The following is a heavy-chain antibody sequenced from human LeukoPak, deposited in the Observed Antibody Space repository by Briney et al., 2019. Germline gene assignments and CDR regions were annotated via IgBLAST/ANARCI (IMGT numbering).Heavy chain of an antibody. J-gene: IGHJ5*02. CDR2: INLNSGGT. D-gene: IGHD1-26*01. V-gene: IGHV1-2*02. CDR3: ARDNSVGDYAWWFDP. CDR1: GYTFTGYY. Sequence: ASLKVSCKASGYTFTGYYMHWVRQAPGQGLEWMGWINLNSGGTNHAQNFQGRVTMTRDTSITTAYMELSSLRSEDTAVYYCARDNSVGDYAWWFDPWGQGTLVTVSS.